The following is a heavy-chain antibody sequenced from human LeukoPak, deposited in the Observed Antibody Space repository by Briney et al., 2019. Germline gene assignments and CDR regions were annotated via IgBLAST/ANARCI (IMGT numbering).Heavy chain of an antibody. D-gene: IGHD1-26*01. CDR3: ARDVGGSLAY. CDR1: GFTFRSYW. V-gene: IGHV3-7*01. CDR2: IKEDESAK. Sequence: PGGSLRLSCAASGFTFRSYWMAWVRQAPGKGLEWVANIKEDESAKHQADSVKGRFTISRDNAKNSVYLQMSSLRGEDPAVYYCARDVGGSLAYWAQGPLFTASS. J-gene: IGHJ4*02.